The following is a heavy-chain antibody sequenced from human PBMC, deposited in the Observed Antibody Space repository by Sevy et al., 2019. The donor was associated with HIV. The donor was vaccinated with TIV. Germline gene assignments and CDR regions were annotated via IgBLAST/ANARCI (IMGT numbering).Heavy chain of an antibody. CDR3: ARDNMVATDWASDY. CDR1: GFTFSSYS. Sequence: GGSLRLSCAASGFTFSSYSMNWVHQAPGKGLEWVSSISSSSSYIYYADSVKGRFTISRDNAKNSLYLQMNSLRAEDTAVYYCARDNMVATDWASDYWGQGTLVTVSS. CDR2: ISSSSSYI. V-gene: IGHV3-21*01. D-gene: IGHD5-12*01. J-gene: IGHJ4*02.